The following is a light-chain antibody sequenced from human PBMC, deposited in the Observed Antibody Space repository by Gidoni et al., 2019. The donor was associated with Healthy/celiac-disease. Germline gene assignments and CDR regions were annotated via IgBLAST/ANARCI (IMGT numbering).Light chain of an antibody. V-gene: IGKV1-5*03. CDR2: KAS. CDR1: QSISDW. CDR3: HHYSNLWT. J-gene: IGKJ1*01. Sequence: DIQMTQSPSTLSASMGDRVTITCRASQSISDWLAWYQQKPGEAPNLLIYKASRLDSGVPSRFSGSGSGTQFTLTISSLQPDDFATYYCHHYSNLWTFGQGTKVEIK.